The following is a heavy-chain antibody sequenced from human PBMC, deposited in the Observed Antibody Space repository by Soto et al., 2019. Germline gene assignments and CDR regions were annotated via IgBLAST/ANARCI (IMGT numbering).Heavy chain of an antibody. Sequence: QVQLQESGPGLVKPSGTLSLTCAVSGGAISSSKWWSWVRQPPGKGLEWIGEIYQSGSTNYNPSLERRVRMSVAKSRNQFSLKLTSVSAADTAVYYCASASATIAAAAIFDYWGQGTLVTVSS. CDR1: GGAISSSKW. CDR3: ASASATIAAAAIFDY. V-gene: IGHV4-4*02. D-gene: IGHD6-13*01. CDR2: IYQSGST. J-gene: IGHJ4*02.